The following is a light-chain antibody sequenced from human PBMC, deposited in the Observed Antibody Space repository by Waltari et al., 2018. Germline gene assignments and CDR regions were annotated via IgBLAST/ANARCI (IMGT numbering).Light chain of an antibody. V-gene: IGKV1-39*01. CDR3: QQSYRTPLT. CDR2: DTS. Sequence: DIQLTQSPSSLSASAGDRVTITCRASQSISNFLNWYQQKQGKAPNLLIYDTSSLQSGVPSRFSGSGSGTDFTLTISSLQPEDFATYFCQQSYRTPLTFGGGTKVEIK. J-gene: IGKJ4*01. CDR1: QSISNF.